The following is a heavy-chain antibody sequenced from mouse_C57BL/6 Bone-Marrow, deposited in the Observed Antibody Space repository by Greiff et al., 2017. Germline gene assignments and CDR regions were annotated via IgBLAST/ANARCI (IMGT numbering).Heavy chain of an antibody. CDR3: ARGAY. V-gene: IGHV1-80*01. CDR1: GYAFSSYW. J-gene: IGHJ3*01. Sequence: VKLQESGAELVKPGASVKISCKASGYAFSSYWLKWVKQRPGKGLEWIGQIFPGDGDTNYNGKFKGKATLTADKSSSTAYMQLSSLTSEESAVYFCARGAYWGQGTLVTVSA. CDR2: IFPGDGDT.